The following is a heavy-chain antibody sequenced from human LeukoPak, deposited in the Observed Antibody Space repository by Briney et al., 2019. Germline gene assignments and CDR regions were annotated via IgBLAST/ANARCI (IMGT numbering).Heavy chain of an antibody. Sequence: SETLSLTCTVSGGSISSSSYYWGWIRQPPGKGLEWIGSIYYSGSTYYNPSLKSRVTISVDTSKNQFSLKLSSVTAADTAVYYCARDSPQYSSGWYTLRTPYYFDYWGQGTLVTVSS. J-gene: IGHJ4*02. CDR1: GGSISSSSYY. CDR2: IYYSGST. D-gene: IGHD6-19*01. CDR3: ARDSPQYSSGWYTLRTPYYFDY. V-gene: IGHV4-39*07.